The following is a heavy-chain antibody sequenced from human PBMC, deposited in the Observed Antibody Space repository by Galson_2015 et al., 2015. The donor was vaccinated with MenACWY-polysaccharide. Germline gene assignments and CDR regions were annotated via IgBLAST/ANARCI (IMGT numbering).Heavy chain of an antibody. D-gene: IGHD2-15*01. Sequence: SLRLSCAASGFIFSNYWMNWVRQAPGKGLEWVADIKQDGSVTHYVDPVKGRFTISRDNAKNTLCLQMISLRADDTAVYYCARGYCGGGRCSRNYWGQGTLVTVSS. J-gene: IGHJ4*02. CDR3: ARGYCGGGRCSRNY. CDR2: IKQDGSVT. V-gene: IGHV3-7*01. CDR1: GFIFSNYW.